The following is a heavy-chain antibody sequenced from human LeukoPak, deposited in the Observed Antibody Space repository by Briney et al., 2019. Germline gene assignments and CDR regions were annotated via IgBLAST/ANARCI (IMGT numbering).Heavy chain of an antibody. Sequence: SVKVSCKASGGTFSSYAISWVRQAPGQGLEWMGRIIPIFGTANYAQKFQGRVTITTDESTSTAYMELSSLGSEDTAVYYCARGTVTTFLEHYFDYWGQGTLVTVSS. D-gene: IGHD4-11*01. V-gene: IGHV1-69*05. CDR3: ARGTVTTFLEHYFDY. CDR2: IIPIFGTA. J-gene: IGHJ4*02. CDR1: GGTFSSYA.